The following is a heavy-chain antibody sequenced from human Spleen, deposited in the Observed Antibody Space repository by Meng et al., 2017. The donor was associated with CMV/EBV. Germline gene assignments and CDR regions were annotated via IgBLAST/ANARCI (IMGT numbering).Heavy chain of an antibody. CDR2: MSSSGRST. V-gene: IGHV3-64*02. CDR3: ARVYCSSTSCQGNYFDY. J-gene: IGHJ4*02. Sequence: GGSLRLSCAASGFTFSSYAMHWVRQAPGRGLEYVSAMSSSGRSTFYADSVKGRFTISRDNSKNTLYLQMGSLRAEDMAVYYCARVYCSSTSCQGNYFDYWGQGTLVTVSS. D-gene: IGHD2-2*01. CDR1: GFTFSSYA.